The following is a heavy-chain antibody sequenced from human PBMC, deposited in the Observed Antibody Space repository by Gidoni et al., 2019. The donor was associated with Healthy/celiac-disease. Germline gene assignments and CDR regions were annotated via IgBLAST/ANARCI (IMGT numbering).Heavy chain of an antibody. CDR3: TTGVVVAATHDAFDI. CDR1: GFTFSNAW. CDR2: IKSKTDGGTT. V-gene: IGHV3-15*01. Sequence: EVQLVESGGGLVKPGGSLRLSCAASGFTFSNAWMSWVRQAPGKGLGWVGRIKSKTDGGTTDYAAPVKGRFTISRDDSKNTLYLQMNSLKTEDTAVYYCTTGVVVAATHDAFDIWGQGTMVTVSS. D-gene: IGHD2-15*01. J-gene: IGHJ3*02.